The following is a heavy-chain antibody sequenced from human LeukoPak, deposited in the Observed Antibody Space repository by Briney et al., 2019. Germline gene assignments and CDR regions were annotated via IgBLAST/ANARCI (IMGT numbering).Heavy chain of an antibody. V-gene: IGHV3-21*01. Sequence: PGGSLRLSCAASGFTFSSYSMNWVRQAPGKGLEWVSSISSSSSYIYYADSVKGRFTISRDNAKNSLYLQMNSLRAEDTAVYYCARDPFTVVRGVTPDYWGQGTLVTVSS. CDR3: ARDPFTVVRGVTPDY. CDR2: ISSSSSYI. D-gene: IGHD3-10*01. J-gene: IGHJ4*02. CDR1: GFTFSSYS.